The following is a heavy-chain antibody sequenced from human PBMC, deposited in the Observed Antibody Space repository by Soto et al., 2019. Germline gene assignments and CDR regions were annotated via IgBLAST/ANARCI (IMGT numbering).Heavy chain of an antibody. D-gene: IGHD6-6*01. J-gene: IGHJ4*02. CDR3: AKLAIAARAGDLDY. CDR1: GFTFSSYG. CDR2: ISYDGSNK. V-gene: IGHV3-30*18. Sequence: GGSLRLSCAASGFTFSSYGMHWVRQAPGKGLEWVAVISYDGSNKYYADPVKGRYTISRDNSKNTLYLQMNSLRAEDTAVYYCAKLAIAARAGDLDYWGQGTLVTVSS.